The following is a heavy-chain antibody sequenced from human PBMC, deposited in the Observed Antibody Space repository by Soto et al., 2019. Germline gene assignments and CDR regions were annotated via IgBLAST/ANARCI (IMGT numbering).Heavy chain of an antibody. CDR2: IYYSGST. Sequence: SETLSLTCTVSGGSISSYYWSWIRQPPGKGLEWIGYIYYSGSTNYNPSLKSRVTISVDTSKNQFSLKLSSVTAADTAVYYCARDHIAVAASDYYYYGMDVWGQGTTVTVSS. J-gene: IGHJ6*02. D-gene: IGHD6-19*01. CDR3: ARDHIAVAASDYYYYGMDV. V-gene: IGHV4-59*01. CDR1: GGSISSYY.